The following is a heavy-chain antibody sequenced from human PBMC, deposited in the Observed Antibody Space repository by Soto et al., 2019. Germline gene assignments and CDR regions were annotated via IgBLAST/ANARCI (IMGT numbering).Heavy chain of an antibody. Sequence: EVQLVESGGGLVQPGGSLRLSCAASGFTVSSNYMSWVRQAPGKGLEWVSVIYSGGSTYYADSVKGRFTISRHNSKNTLYLQMNSLRAEDTAVYYCARVKYSSVDYYYYYMDVWGKGTTVTVSS. V-gene: IGHV3-53*04. J-gene: IGHJ6*03. CDR3: ARVKYSSVDYYYYYMDV. CDR2: IYSGGST. D-gene: IGHD2-15*01. CDR1: GFTVSSNY.